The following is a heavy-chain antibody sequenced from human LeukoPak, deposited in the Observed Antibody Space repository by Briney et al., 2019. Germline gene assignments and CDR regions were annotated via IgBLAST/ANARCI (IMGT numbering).Heavy chain of an antibody. J-gene: IGHJ4*02. CDR2: INPNSGGT. CDR3: ARDRFSPDYGEAGCFDY. CDR1: GYTFTGYY. V-gene: IGHV1-2*02. D-gene: IGHD4-17*01. Sequence: ASVKVSCKASGYTFTGYYMHWVRQAPGQGLEWMGWINPNSGGTNYAQKFQGRVTMTRDTSISTAYMELSRLRSDDTAVYYCARDRFSPDYGEAGCFDYWGQGTLVTVSS.